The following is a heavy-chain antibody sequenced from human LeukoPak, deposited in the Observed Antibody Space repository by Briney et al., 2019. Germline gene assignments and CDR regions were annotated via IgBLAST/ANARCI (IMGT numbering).Heavy chain of an antibody. V-gene: IGHV4-34*01. CDR3: ARSTLYSNHPYYFDY. J-gene: IGHJ4*02. D-gene: IGHD4-11*01. CDR2: INHSGSA. CDR1: GGSFSGYY. Sequence: PSETLSLTCAVYGGSFSGYYWSWIRQPPGKGLEWIGEINHSGSANYNPSLKSRVTISVDTSKNQFSLKLSSVTAADTAVYYCARSTLYSNHPYYFDYWGQGTLVTVSA.